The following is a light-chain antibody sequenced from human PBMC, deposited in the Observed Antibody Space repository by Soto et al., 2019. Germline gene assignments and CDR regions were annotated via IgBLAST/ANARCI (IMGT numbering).Light chain of an antibody. Sequence: DIQMTQSPSTLSGSVGDRVTLVCRATQRISSWLAWYQQKPGKPPKFLIYDASTLERGVPSRFSGSGSGTEFTLTISSLQPDDFATYYCQQYMSYPWTFGQGT. V-gene: IGKV1-5*02. J-gene: IGKJ1*01. CDR2: DAS. CDR1: QRISSW. CDR3: QQYMSYPWT.